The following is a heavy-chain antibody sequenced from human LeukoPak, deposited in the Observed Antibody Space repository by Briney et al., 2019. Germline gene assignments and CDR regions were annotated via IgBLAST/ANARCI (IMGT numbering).Heavy chain of an antibody. Sequence: ASVKVSCKASGYTFTSYYMHWVRQAPGQGLEWVGIINSSGGSTTYAQKFQGRVTMTRDTSTSTVYMELSSLRSEDTAVHYCARAPLTGIAVAGTDFDYWGQGTLVTVSS. CDR1: GYTFTSYY. D-gene: IGHD6-19*01. V-gene: IGHV1-46*01. CDR3: ARAPLTGIAVAGTDFDY. CDR2: INSSGGST. J-gene: IGHJ4*02.